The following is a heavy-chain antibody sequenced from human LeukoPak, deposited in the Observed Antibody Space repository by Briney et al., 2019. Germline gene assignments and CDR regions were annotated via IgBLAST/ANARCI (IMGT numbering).Heavy chain of an antibody. V-gene: IGHV1-18*01. CDR3: ARDRRIAAAGRRYYYYYYMDV. CDR1: GYTFTSYG. J-gene: IGHJ6*03. CDR2: ISAYNGNT. Sequence: ASVKVSCKASGYTFTSYGISWVRQAPGQGPEWMGWISAYNGNTNYAQKFQGRVTITADKSTSTAYMELSSLRSEDTAVYYCARDRRIAAAGRRYYYYYYMDVWGKGTTVTVSS. D-gene: IGHD6-13*01.